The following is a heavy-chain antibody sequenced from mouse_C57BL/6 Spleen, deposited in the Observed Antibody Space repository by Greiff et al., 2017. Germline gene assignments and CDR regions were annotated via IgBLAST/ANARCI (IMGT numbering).Heavy chain of an antibody. Sequence: VKLQESGPELVKPGASVKISCKASGYSFTSYYIHWVKQRPGQGLEWIGWIYPGSGNTTYNEKFKGKATLTADTSSSTAYMQLSSLTSEDSAVYYCARQGDGSPFAYWGQGTLVTVSA. CDR1: GYSFTSYY. D-gene: IGHD2-3*01. CDR3: ARQGDGSPFAY. CDR2: IYPGSGNT. V-gene: IGHV1-66*01. J-gene: IGHJ3*01.